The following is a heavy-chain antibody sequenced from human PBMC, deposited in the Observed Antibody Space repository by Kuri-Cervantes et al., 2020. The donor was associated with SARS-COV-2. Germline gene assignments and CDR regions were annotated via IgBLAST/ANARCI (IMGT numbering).Heavy chain of an antibody. J-gene: IGHJ3*02. D-gene: IGHD2-8*01. V-gene: IGHV1-45*02. CDR2: ITAFNGNT. CDR3: ATQRCSNGVCYSNEAFDI. CDR1: GYTFTYRR. Sequence: SVKVSCKASGYTFTYRRLHWVRQAPGQALEWMGWITAFNGNTEYAQKVLDRVTITTDRSINTAYMELSSLRSEDTAMYYCATQRCSNGVCYSNEAFDIWGQGNPGHRLL.